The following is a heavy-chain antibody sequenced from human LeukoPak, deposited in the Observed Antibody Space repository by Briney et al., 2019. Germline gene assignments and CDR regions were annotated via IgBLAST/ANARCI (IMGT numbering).Heavy chain of an antibody. J-gene: IGHJ6*03. CDR1: GYSISSGYY. CDR2: IYTSGTTT. V-gene: IGHV4-38-2*02. D-gene: IGHD1-26*01. CDR3: ARAKKRSGRSRNFYLDV. Sequence: SETLSLTCTVSGYSISSGYYWGWIRQPPGKGLEWIGHIYTSGTTTNSNPSLKSRVAISLDTSKNHFSLKLSSVTAADTAVYYCARAKKRSGRSRNFYLDVWGKGTTVTVSS.